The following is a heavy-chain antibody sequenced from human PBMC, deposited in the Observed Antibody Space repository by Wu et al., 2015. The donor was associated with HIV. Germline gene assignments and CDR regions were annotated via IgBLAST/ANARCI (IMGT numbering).Heavy chain of an antibody. CDR3: ARDRIRGVISGHDAFGV. Sequence: QEQLVQSGAEVKKPGASVKISCKTFGFTFIHYYMHWVRQAPGQGLEWMGMINLNGGDTLYAQRFQGRVTMTRDTSTSTVFMELTSPTSDDTAVYYCARDRIRGVISGHDAFGVWGQGTLVIISS. V-gene: IGHV1-46*01. J-gene: IGHJ3*01. CDR1: GFTFIHYY. D-gene: IGHD3-10*01. CDR2: INLNGGDT.